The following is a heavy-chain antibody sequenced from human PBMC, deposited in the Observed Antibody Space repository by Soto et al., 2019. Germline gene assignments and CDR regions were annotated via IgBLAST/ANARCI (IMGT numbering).Heavy chain of an antibody. Sequence: PSETLSLTCAVCGDTISSWGDYGCWIRQHPGKGLEWIGYIYYSGFTYYNPSLKSRVTISVDTSKNQFSLKLSSVTAADTAVYYCARAPIEWGQGTLVTVPS. D-gene: IGHD1-26*01. CDR3: ARAPIE. J-gene: IGHJ4*02. CDR2: IYYSGFT. CDR1: GDTISSWGDY. V-gene: IGHV4-31*11.